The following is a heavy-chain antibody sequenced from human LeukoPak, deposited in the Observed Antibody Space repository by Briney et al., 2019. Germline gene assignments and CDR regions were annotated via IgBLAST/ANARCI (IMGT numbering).Heavy chain of an antibody. J-gene: IGHJ3*02. Sequence: SQTLSLTCAISGDSVSNNNAAWNWIRQSPSRGLEWLGRTYYRSKWYTDYAVSVSSRITINPDASKNQFSLQLNSVTPEDTAVYYCASSSLRGSDAFDIWGQGAMVTVSS. V-gene: IGHV6-1*01. D-gene: IGHD3-16*01. CDR1: GDSVSNNNAA. CDR3: ASSSLRGSDAFDI. CDR2: TYYRSKWYT.